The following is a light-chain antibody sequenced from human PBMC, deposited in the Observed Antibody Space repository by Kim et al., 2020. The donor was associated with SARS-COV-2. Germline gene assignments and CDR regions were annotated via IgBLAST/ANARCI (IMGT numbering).Light chain of an antibody. CDR3: SSFAANNILL. CDR2: DVN. Sequence: QSALTQPPSASGSPGQSVTISCSGIYNYISWYQQHPGKTPKLLIYDVNKRPSGAPDRFSGPRSANTASLTVSGLQADDEADYYCSSFAANNILLFGG. V-gene: IGLV2-8*01. CDR1: YNY. J-gene: IGLJ2*01.